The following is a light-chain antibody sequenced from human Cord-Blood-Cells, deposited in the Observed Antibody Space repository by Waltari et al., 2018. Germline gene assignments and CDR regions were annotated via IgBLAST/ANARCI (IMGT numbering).Light chain of an antibody. CDR3: QQSYSTPRT. J-gene: IGKJ1*01. CDR2: AAS. Sequence: DIQITQSPSPLSASVADRVTITCRASQSISSYLNWYQQKPGKAPKLLIYAASSLQSGVPSRFSGSGSGTDFTLTISSLQPEDFATYYCQQSYSTPRTFGQGTKVEIK. V-gene: IGKV1-39*01. CDR1: QSISSY.